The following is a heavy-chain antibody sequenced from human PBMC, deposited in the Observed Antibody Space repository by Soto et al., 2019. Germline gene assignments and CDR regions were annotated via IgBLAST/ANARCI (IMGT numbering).Heavy chain of an antibody. D-gene: IGHD1-26*01. Sequence: GGSLKISCKGSGYSFTSYWIGWVRQMPGKGLEWVGIIYPGDSDTRYSPSFQGQVTISADKSISTAYLQWSSLKASDTAMYYCARLKGSYYTDYYYGMDVWGQGTTVTVSS. V-gene: IGHV5-51*01. J-gene: IGHJ6*02. CDR3: ARLKGSYYTDYYYGMDV. CDR2: IYPGDSDT. CDR1: GYSFTSYW.